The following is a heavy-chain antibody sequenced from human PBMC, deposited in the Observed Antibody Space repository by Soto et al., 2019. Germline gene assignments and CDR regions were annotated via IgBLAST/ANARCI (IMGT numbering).Heavy chain of an antibody. Sequence: SETLSLTCTVSGGSISSYYWSWIRQPPGKGLEWIGYIYYSGSTNYNPSLKSRVTISVDTSKNQFSLKLSSVTAADTAVYYCARQGYCTNGVCPKENWFDPWGQGTLVTVSS. CDR3: ARQGYCTNGVCPKENWFDP. D-gene: IGHD2-8*01. J-gene: IGHJ5*02. CDR2: IYYSGST. CDR1: GGSISSYY. V-gene: IGHV4-59*08.